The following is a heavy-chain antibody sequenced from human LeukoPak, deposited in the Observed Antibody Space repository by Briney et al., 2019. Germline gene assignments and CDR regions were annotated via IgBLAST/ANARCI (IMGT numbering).Heavy chain of an antibody. CDR3: ARGDYYDSGEFDY. V-gene: IGHV1-69*05. CDR2: IIPIFGTA. J-gene: IGHJ4*02. Sequence: SVKVSCKASGGTFSSYAISWVRQAPGQGLEWMGRIIPIFGTANYAQKFQGRVTITTDESTSTAYMELSSLRSEDTAVYYCARGDYYDSGEFDYWGQGTLVTVSS. CDR1: GGTFSSYA. D-gene: IGHD3-22*01.